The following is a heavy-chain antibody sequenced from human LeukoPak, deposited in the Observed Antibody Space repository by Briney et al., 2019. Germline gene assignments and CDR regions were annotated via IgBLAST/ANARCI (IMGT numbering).Heavy chain of an antibody. CDR1: GFTFSSYA. CDR2: ISYDGSNK. CDR3: ARDGDYYDSSGYFDY. D-gene: IGHD3-22*01. J-gene: IGHJ4*02. V-gene: IGHV3-30-3*01. Sequence: GGSLRLSCAASGFTFSSYAMHWVRQAPGKGLEWVAVISYDGSNKYYADSVKGRFTISRDNSKNTLYLQMNSLSAEDTAVYYCARDGDYYDSSGYFDYWGQGTLVTVSS.